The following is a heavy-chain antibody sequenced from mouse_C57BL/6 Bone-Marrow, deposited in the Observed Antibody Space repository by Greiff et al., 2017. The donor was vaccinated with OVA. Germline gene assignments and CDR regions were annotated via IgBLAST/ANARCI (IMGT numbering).Heavy chain of an antibody. CDR1: GYTFTSYW. Sequence: VQLQQPGAELVRPGTSVKLSCKASGYTFTSYWMHWVKQRPGQGLEWIGVIDPSDSYTNYNQKFKGKATLTVDPSSSTAYMQLSSLTSEDAAVYDCARDYGSSRYYFDYWGQGTTLTVSS. V-gene: IGHV1-59*01. CDR2: IDPSDSYT. D-gene: IGHD1-1*01. J-gene: IGHJ2*01. CDR3: ARDYGSSRYYFDY.